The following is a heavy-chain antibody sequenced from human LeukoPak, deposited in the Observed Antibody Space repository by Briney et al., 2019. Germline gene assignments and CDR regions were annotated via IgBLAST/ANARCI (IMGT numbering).Heavy chain of an antibody. CDR2: ISGSGGST. CDR1: GFTFSSYA. D-gene: IGHD3-10*01. J-gene: IGHJ4*02. CDR3: ARDAGVSDEPFYFAY. V-gene: IGHV3-23*01. Sequence: GGSLRLSCAASGFTFSSYAMSWVRQAPGKGLEWVSAISGSGGSTYYADSMKGRFTISRDNSKNSLYLQMNSLRADDTAVYYCARDAGVSDEPFYFAYWGQGTLVTVSS.